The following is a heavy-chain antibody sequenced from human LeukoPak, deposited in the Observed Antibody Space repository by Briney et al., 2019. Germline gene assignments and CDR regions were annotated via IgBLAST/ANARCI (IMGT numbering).Heavy chain of an antibody. CDR3: ARGPDSSGYYPFDY. V-gene: IGHV1-2*02. Sequence: ASVKVSCKASGYTFTGYYMHWVRQAPGQGLAWMGWINPNSGGTNYAQKFQGRVTMTRDTSISTAYMELSRLRSDDTAVYYCARGPDSSGYYPFDYWGQGTLVTVSS. CDR1: GYTFTGYY. D-gene: IGHD3-22*01. J-gene: IGHJ4*02. CDR2: INPNSGGT.